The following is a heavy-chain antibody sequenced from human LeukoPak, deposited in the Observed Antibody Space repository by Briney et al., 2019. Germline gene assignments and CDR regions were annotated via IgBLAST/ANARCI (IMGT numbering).Heavy chain of an antibody. J-gene: IGHJ4*02. D-gene: IGHD1-26*01. CDR1: GGSISSYY. V-gene: IGHV4-59*01. Sequence: PSETLSLTCTVSGGSISSYYWSWIRQPPGKGLEWIGYIYYSGSTNYNPSLKSRVTISVDTSKNQFSLKLSSVTAADTAVYYCAREDGGASDYWGQGTLVNVSS. CDR2: IYYSGST. CDR3: AREDGGASDY.